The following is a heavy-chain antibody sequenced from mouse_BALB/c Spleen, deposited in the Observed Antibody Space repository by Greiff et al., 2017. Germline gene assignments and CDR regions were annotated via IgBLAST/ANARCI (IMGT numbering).Heavy chain of an antibody. CDR3: ATGNHYAMDY. J-gene: IGHJ4*01. D-gene: IGHD2-1*01. CDR1: GFTFSSYG. Sequence: EVKLMESGGDLVKPGGSLKLSCAASGFTFSSYGMSWVRQTPDKRLEWVATISSGGSYTYYPDSVKGRFTISRDNAKNTLYLQMSSLKSEDTAMYYCATGNHYAMDYWGQGTSVTVSS. CDR2: ISSGGSYT. V-gene: IGHV5-6*01.